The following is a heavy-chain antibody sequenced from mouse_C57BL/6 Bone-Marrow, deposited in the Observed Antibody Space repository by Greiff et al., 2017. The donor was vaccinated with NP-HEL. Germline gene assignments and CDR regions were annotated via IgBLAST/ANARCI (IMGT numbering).Heavy chain of an antibody. V-gene: IGHV1-26*01. J-gene: IGHJ3*01. Sequence: EVQLQQSGPELVKPGASVKISCKASGYTFTDYYMNWVKQSHGKSLEWIGDINPNNGGTSYNQKFKGKATLTVDKSSSTAYMELRSLTSEDSAVYYCAREELLPWGQGTLVTVSA. D-gene: IGHD5-5*01. CDR1: GYTFTDYY. CDR3: AREELLP. CDR2: INPNNGGT.